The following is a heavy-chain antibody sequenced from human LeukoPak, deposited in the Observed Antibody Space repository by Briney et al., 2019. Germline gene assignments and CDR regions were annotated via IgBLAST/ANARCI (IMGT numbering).Heavy chain of an antibody. CDR2: IYYSGST. Sequence: SETLSLTCTVSGGSISRYYWSWIRQPPAKGLEWIGYIYYSGSTNYNPSLKSRVTISVDTSKNQFSLKLSSVTAADTAVYYCARKSGSYSPKQNAFDIWGQGTMVTVSS. D-gene: IGHD1-26*01. CDR1: GGSISRYY. CDR3: ARKSGSYSPKQNAFDI. V-gene: IGHV4-59*01. J-gene: IGHJ3*02.